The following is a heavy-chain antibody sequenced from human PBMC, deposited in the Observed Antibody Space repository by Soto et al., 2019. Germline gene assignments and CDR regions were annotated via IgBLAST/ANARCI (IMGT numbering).Heavy chain of an antibody. J-gene: IGHJ3*02. V-gene: IGHV1-46*01. CDR3: ARDYCGGECYSGNAFDI. CDR2: INPSGGST. Sequence: ASVKVSCKASGYTFTSYYMHWVRQAPGQGLEWMGIINPSGGSTSYAQKFQGRVTMTRDTSTSTVYMELSSLRSEDTAVYYCARDYCGGECYSGNAFDIWGQGTMVTVSS. D-gene: IGHD2-21*01. CDR1: GYTFTSYY.